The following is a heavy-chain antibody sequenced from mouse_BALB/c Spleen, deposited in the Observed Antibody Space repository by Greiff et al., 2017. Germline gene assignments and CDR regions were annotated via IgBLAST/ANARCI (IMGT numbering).Heavy chain of an antibody. CDR3: ARQDYDYDGDAMDY. D-gene: IGHD2-4*01. CDR2: ISSGGSYT. CDR1: GFTFSSYA. V-gene: IGHV5-9-3*01. Sequence: EVKLVESGGGLVKPGGSLKLSCAASGFTFSSYAMSWVRQTPEKRLEWVATISSGGSYTYYPDSVKGRFTISRDNAKNTLYLQMSSLRSEDTAMYYGARQDYDYDGDAMDYWGQGTSVTVSS. J-gene: IGHJ4*01.